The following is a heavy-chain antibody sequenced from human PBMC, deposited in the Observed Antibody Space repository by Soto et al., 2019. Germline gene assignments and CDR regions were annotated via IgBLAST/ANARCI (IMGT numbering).Heavy chain of an antibody. CDR2: IYYSGST. Sequence: QLQLQESGPGLVKPSETLSLTCTVSGGSISSSSYYWGWIRQPPGKGLEWIGSIYYSGSTYYNPSLSSRVTISVDTSKNQFSLKLSSVTAADTAVYYCARRRSGSYYTPEYFQHWGQGTLVTVSS. CDR3: ARRRSGSYYTPEYFQH. V-gene: IGHV4-39*01. J-gene: IGHJ1*01. D-gene: IGHD1-26*01. CDR1: GGSISSSSYY.